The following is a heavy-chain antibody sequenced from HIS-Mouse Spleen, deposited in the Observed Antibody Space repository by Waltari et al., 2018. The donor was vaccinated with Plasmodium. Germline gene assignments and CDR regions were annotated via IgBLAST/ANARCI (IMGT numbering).Heavy chain of an antibody. CDR2: INQRGRT. V-gene: IGHV4-34*01. D-gene: IGHD5-12*01. Sequence: QVQLQQWGAGLLKPSETLSLTCAVYGGSFSGYYWSWIRQPPGKGLEWIGEINQRGRTNYNPSLKSRGTISVETSKNQFSLKLSSVTAADTAVYYCARGPGDIVATTFDYWGQGTLVTVSS. J-gene: IGHJ4*02. CDR1: GGSFSGYY. CDR3: ARGPGDIVATTFDY.